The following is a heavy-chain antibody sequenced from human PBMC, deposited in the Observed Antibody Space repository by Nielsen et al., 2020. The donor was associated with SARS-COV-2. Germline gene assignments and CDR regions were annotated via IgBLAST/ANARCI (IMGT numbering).Heavy chain of an antibody. CDR2: IYSGGST. CDR3: ARDSNYEAAFDI. CDR1: GFTVSSNY. V-gene: IGHV3-53*04. D-gene: IGHD3-22*01. J-gene: IGHJ3*02. Sequence: GESLKISCAASGFTVSSNYMSWVRQAPGKGLEWVSVIYSGGSTYYADSVKGRFTISRHNSKNTLYLQMNSLRAEDTAVYYCARDSNYEAAFDIWGQGTMVTVSS.